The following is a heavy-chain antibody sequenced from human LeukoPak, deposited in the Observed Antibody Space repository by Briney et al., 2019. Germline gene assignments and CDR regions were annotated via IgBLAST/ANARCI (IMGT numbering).Heavy chain of an antibody. J-gene: IGHJ6*02. D-gene: IGHD3-10*01. Sequence: GGSLRLSCAASGFTFSTYWMSWVRQAPGKGLEWVANIMQDGSERYYVDSVKGRFTISRDNAKNSLYLQMSSLRAEDTAVYYCAKDLKSMVRGACMDAWGQGTTVTVSS. V-gene: IGHV3-7*01. CDR2: IMQDGSER. CDR3: AKDLKSMVRGACMDA. CDR1: GFTFSTYW.